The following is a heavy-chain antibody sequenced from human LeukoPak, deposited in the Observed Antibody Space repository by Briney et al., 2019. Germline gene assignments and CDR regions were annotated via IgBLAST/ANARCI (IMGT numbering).Heavy chain of an antibody. CDR3: ARDGRYCSSTSCADAFDI. CDR1: GGTFSSYA. J-gene: IGHJ3*02. Sequence: SSVKVSCKASGGTFSSYAISWVRQAPGQGLEWMGGIIHIFGTANYAQKFQGRVTITTDESTSTAYMELSSLRSEDTAVYYCARDGRYCSSTSCADAFDIWGQGTMVTVSS. CDR2: IIHIFGTA. V-gene: IGHV1-69*05. D-gene: IGHD2-2*01.